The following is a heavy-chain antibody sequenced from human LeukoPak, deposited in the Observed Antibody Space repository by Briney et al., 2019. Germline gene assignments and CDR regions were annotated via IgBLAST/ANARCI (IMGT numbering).Heavy chain of an antibody. Sequence: ASETLSLTCAVYGGSFSGYYWSWIRQPPGKGLEWIGEINHSGSTNYNPSLKSRVTISVDTSKNQFSLKLSSVTAANTAVYYCARAGMVRGVIRLRSQYGMDVWGQGTTVTVSS. CDR2: INHSGST. V-gene: IGHV4-34*01. CDR3: ARAGMVRGVIRLRSQYGMDV. D-gene: IGHD3-10*01. CDR1: GGSFSGYY. J-gene: IGHJ6*02.